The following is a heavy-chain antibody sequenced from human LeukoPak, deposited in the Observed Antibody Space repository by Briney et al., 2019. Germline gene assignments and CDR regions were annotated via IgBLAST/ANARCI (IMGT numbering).Heavy chain of an antibody. CDR2: IKQDGSEK. J-gene: IGHJ4*02. CDR3: AREGYYGDYFDY. D-gene: IGHD3-3*01. Sequence: GGSLRLSCAASGFTFSSYAMSWVRQAPGKGLEWVANIKQDGSEKYYVDSVKGRFTISRDNAKNSLYLQMNSLRAEDTAVYYCAREGYYGDYFDYWGQGTLVTVSS. V-gene: IGHV3-7*01. CDR1: GFTFSSYA.